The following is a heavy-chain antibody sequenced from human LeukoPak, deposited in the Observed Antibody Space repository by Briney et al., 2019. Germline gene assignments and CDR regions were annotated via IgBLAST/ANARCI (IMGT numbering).Heavy chain of an antibody. CDR2: IYTSGST. D-gene: IGHD4-11*01. J-gene: IGHJ6*03. CDR1: GGSISSYY. Sequence: SETPSLTCTVSGGSISSYYWSWIRQPAGKGLEWIGRIYTSGSTNYNPSLKSRVTMSVDTSKNQFSLKLSSVTAADTAVYYCARDRAHSNYYYYYMDVWGKGTTVTVSS. V-gene: IGHV4-4*07. CDR3: ARDRAHSNYYYYYMDV.